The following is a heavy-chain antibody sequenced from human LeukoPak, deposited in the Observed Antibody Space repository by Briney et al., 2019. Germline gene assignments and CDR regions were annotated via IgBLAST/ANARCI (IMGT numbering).Heavy chain of an antibody. CDR3: ASITTNNWFDP. CDR1: GGSFSGYY. J-gene: IGHJ5*02. CDR2: INHSGST. V-gene: IGHV4-34*01. D-gene: IGHD1-26*01. Sequence: SETLSLTCAVYGGSFSGYYWSWIRQPPGKGLEWIGEINHSGSTNYNPSLKSRVTISVDTSKNQFSLKLSSVTAADTAVYYCASITTNNWFDPRGQGTLVTVSS.